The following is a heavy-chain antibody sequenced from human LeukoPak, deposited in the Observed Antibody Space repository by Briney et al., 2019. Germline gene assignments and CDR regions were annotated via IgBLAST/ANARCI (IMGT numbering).Heavy chain of an antibody. CDR3: AKALGATSAFEI. CDR2: ISNNGGYT. V-gene: IGHV3-23*01. CDR1: GFTFSSSA. J-gene: IGHJ3*02. Sequence: GGSLRLSCAASGFTFSSSAMSWVRQAPGKGLEWVSAISNNGGYTYYADSVQGRFTISRDNSKSTLCLQMNSLRAEDTAVYYCAKALGATSAFEIWGQGTMVTVSS. D-gene: IGHD1-26*01.